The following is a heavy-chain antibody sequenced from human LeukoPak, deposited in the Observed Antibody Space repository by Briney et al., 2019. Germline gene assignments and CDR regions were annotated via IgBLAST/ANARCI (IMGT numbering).Heavy chain of an antibody. Sequence: GGSLRLSCAASGLTFSRYAMSWVRQAPGKGLEWVSAISASGGSTYYADSVKGRFTISRDNSKNTLYLQMNSLRVEDTAVYYCAKVTGSGSYLADAFDIWGHGTVVSVSS. V-gene: IGHV3-23*01. CDR3: AKVTGSGSYLADAFDI. J-gene: IGHJ3*02. CDR2: ISASGGST. D-gene: IGHD3-10*01. CDR1: GLTFSRYA.